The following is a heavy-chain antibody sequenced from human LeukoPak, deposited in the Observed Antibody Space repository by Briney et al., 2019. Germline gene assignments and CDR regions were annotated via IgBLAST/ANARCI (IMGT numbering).Heavy chain of an antibody. V-gene: IGHV4-39*01. CDR1: GDSISSYNYF. CDR3: ARASSGYYWDFDY. Sequence: PSETLSLTCTVSGDSISSYNYFWGWIRQPPGKGLEWVGSIYYRGNTYYNPSLKSRVTSSADTSKNQFSLKVTSVTAADTAVYYCARASSGYYWDFDYWGQGALVTASS. D-gene: IGHD3-22*01. J-gene: IGHJ4*02. CDR2: IYYRGNT.